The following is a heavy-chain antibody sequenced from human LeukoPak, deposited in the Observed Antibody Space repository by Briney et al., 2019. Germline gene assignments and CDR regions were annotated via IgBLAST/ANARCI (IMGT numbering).Heavy chain of an antibody. D-gene: IGHD2-15*01. J-gene: IGHJ5*02. CDR2: VYHTGTT. V-gene: IGHV4-31*03. CDR1: GDSISSGSRF. Sequence: SETLSLTCSVSGDSISSGSRFWSWIRQHPGRGLEWIGNVYHTGTTSYDPSLKSRVTISVDTSQNRFSLTMRSVTAADTAVYYCARDWWGFDTWGPGILVTVSS. CDR3: ARDWWGFDT.